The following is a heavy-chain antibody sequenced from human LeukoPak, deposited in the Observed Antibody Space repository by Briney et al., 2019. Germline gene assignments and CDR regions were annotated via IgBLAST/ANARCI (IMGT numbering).Heavy chain of an antibody. CDR3: ARVELYYDSSGYYDALDI. V-gene: IGHV4-59*01. D-gene: IGHD3-22*01. CDR2: IYYSGST. Sequence: SETLSLTCIVSGGSISSYYWSWIRQPPGKGLEWIGYIYYSGSTNYNPSLKSRVTISVDTSKNQFSLKLSSVTAADTAVYYCARVELYYDSSGYYDALDIWGQGTMVTVSS. CDR1: GGSISSYY. J-gene: IGHJ3*02.